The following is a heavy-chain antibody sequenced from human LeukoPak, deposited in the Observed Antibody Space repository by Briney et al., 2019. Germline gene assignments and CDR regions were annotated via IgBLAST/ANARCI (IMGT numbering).Heavy chain of an antibody. CDR3: ASRACSSTSCYYY. D-gene: IGHD2-2*01. Sequence: NTDGSSTDYADSVEGRFTISRDNAKNTLYLQMNSPRAEDTAVYYCASRACSSTSCYYYWGQGTLVTVSS. CDR2: NTDGSST. V-gene: IGHV3-74*01. J-gene: IGHJ4*02.